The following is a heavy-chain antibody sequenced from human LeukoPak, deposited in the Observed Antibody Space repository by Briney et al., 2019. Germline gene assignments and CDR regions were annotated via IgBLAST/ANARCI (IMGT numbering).Heavy chain of an antibody. CDR1: GFTFSSYW. CDR2: IKQDGSEK. CDR3: ARDREYTDYLHNWFDP. J-gene: IGHJ5*02. Sequence: PGGYLRLSCAASGFTFSSYWMIWVPQAPGKGLEWVANIKQDGSEKYYVDSVKGRFTISRDNAKNSLYLQMNSLRAEDTAVYYCARDREYTDYLHNWFDPWGQGTLVTVSS. V-gene: IGHV3-7*01. D-gene: IGHD4-11*01.